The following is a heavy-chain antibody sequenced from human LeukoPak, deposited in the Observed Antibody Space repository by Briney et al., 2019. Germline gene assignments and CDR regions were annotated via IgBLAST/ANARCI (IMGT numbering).Heavy chain of an antibody. CDR1: GFTVSSNY. J-gene: IGHJ1*01. D-gene: IGHD3-22*01. CDR3: AITYYYDSSGYPGVSQH. Sequence: AGGSLRLSCAASGFTVSSNYMSWVRQAPGKGLEWVSVIYSGGSTYYADSVKGRFTISRDNSKNTLYLQMNSLRAEDTAVYYCAITYYYDSSGYPGVSQHWGQGTLVTVSS. V-gene: IGHV3-53*01. CDR2: IYSGGST.